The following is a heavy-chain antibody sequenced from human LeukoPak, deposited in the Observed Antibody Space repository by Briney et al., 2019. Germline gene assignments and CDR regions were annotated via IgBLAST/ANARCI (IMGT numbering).Heavy chain of an antibody. CDR3: ARQAYGSHFDAFDI. J-gene: IGHJ3*02. CDR1: GYSFTTYW. Sequence: GESLKISCKGSGYSFTTYWIGWVRQMPGKGLEWMGIIYPGDSDTTYSPSFQGQVTISADKSITTAYLQWSSLKASDTAMYYCARQAYGSHFDAFDIWGQGTMVTVSS. CDR2: IYPGDSDT. D-gene: IGHD3-22*01. V-gene: IGHV5-51*01.